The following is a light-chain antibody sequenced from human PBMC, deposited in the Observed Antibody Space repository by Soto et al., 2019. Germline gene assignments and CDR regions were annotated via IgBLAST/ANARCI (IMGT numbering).Light chain of an antibody. Sequence: QSAGTHPASVSWSPGHSITISCTGTSSDVGFYNYVSWYQQQHPGKAPKLMIYEVDNRPSGVSIRFSGSKSGNTASPTISGLLAEEEADYYCSSYAHGSNYVFGTGTKVTVL. CDR3: SSYAHGSNYV. CDR2: EVD. CDR1: SSDVGFYNY. J-gene: IGLJ1*01. V-gene: IGLV2-14*01.